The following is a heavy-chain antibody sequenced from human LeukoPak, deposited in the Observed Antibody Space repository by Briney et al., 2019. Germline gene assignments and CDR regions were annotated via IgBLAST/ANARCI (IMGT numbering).Heavy chain of an antibody. Sequence: GGSLRLSCKASGFTFNNYALHWVRQAPGKGLEYVSAISTDGGSTYYGNSVGGRFTISRDNSKNMLYLQMGSLRVEDMAVYYCARALGWASSGPIDYWGQGTLVSVSS. CDR2: ISTDGGST. CDR1: GFTFNNYA. V-gene: IGHV3-64*01. CDR3: ARALGWASSGPIDY. J-gene: IGHJ4*02. D-gene: IGHD3-22*01.